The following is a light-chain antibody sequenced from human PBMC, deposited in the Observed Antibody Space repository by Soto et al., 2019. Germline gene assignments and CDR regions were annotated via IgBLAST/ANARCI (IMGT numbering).Light chain of an antibody. Sequence: DIQMTQSPSTLSASLGERVTITCRASQSISTWLAWYQQKPGKAPKLLIYKASSLESGVPSRFSGSGSGTEFTLTISSLQPDDFGTYYCQQYNSYWTFGQGTKVEIK. CDR3: QQYNSYWT. J-gene: IGKJ1*01. CDR1: QSISTW. CDR2: KAS. V-gene: IGKV1-5*03.